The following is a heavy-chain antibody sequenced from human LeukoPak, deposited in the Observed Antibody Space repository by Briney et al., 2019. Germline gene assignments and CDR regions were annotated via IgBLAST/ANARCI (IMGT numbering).Heavy chain of an antibody. CDR2: IKQDGSEK. V-gene: IGHV3-7*03. CDR3: AKDISIAAVGPFDY. D-gene: IGHD6-13*01. Sequence: GGSLRLSCAASGFTFSSYWMSWVRQAPGKGLEWVANIKQDGSEKYYVDSVKGRFTISRDNAKNSLYLQMNSLRAEDTALYYCAKDISIAAVGPFDYWGQGTLVTVSS. CDR1: GFTFSSYW. J-gene: IGHJ4*02.